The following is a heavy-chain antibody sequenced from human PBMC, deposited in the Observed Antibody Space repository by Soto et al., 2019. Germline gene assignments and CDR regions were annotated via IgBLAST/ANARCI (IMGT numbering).Heavy chain of an antibody. J-gene: IGHJ4*02. CDR2: ISTSGSTT. CDR1: GIAFNSHT. V-gene: IGHV3-48*02. D-gene: IGHD3-16*01. Sequence: GGSLRLSCVASGIAFNSHTMYWVRQPPGKGLEWVSYISTSGSTTNYADSVRGRFTISRDNARNSLSLQVNGLRDEDTAVYYCARGRTDYAYFESWGQGTLVTVSS. CDR3: ARGRTDYAYFES.